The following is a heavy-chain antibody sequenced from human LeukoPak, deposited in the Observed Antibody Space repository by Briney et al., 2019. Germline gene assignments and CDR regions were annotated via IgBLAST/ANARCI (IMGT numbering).Heavy chain of an antibody. V-gene: IGHV3-21*01. D-gene: IGHD3-3*01. CDR1: GFTFSSYS. Sequence: KAGGSLRLSCAASGFTFSSYSMNWVRQAPGKGLEWVSSISSSSSYIYYADSVKGRFTISRDNSKNTLYLQMHSLRTEDTALYYCAWTYYGFWSGGDWGQGSQVTVSS. CDR3: AWTYYGFWSGGD. CDR2: ISSSSSYI. J-gene: IGHJ4*02.